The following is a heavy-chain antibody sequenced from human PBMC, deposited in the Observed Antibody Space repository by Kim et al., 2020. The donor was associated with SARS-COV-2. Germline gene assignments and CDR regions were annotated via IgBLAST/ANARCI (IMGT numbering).Heavy chain of an antibody. V-gene: IGHV1-69*04. CDR2: IIPILGIA. CDR1: GGTFSSYA. Sequence: SVKVSCKASGGTFSSYAISWVRQAPGQGLEWMGRIIPILGIANYAQKFQGRVTITADKSTSTAYMELSSLRSEDTAVYYCARGGNPPTWVYGMDVWGQGTTVTVSS. CDR3: ARGGNPPTWVYGMDV. D-gene: IGHD1-26*01. J-gene: IGHJ6*02.